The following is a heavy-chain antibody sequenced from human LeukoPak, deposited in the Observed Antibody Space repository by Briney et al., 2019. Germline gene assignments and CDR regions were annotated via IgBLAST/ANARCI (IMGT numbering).Heavy chain of an antibody. D-gene: IGHD3-3*01. CDR2: IWYDGSNK. CDR1: GFTFSSYG. V-gene: IGHV3-33*01. J-gene: IGHJ3*02. Sequence: GGSLRLSCAASGFTFSSYGMHWVRQAPGKGLEWVAVIWYDGSNKYYADSVKGRFTISRDNSKNTLYLQMNSLRAEDTAVYYCASGTPPEMYYDFWSGYPGAFDIWGQGTMVTVSS. CDR3: ASGTPPEMYYDFWSGYPGAFDI.